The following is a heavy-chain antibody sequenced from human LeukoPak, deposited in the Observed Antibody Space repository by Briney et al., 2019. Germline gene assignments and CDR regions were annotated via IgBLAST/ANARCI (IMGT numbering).Heavy chain of an antibody. Sequence: GGSLRLSCAVSGVTFRNYAFSWVRQAPGKGLEWVAFIRNDGSSKSYADSVKGRFTIPRDNAKNSLYLQMNSLRAEDTAVYYCARDLSNWGQGPLVTVSS. J-gene: IGHJ4*02. CDR3: ARDLSN. CDR1: GVTFRNYA. CDR2: IRNDGSSK. D-gene: IGHD3-3*02. V-gene: IGHV3-30*02.